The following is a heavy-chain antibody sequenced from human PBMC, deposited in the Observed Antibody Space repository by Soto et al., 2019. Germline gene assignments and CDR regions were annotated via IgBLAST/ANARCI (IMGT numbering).Heavy chain of an antibody. V-gene: IGHV1-69*01. J-gene: IGHJ5*02. Sequence: QVRLVQAGAEVKKPGSSVKVSCKASGGTFSNYAITWLRLAPGQGLEWLGGIIPVFGTVNYAQKFQGRVTITADESTSTGYMELNRLRSEDTAVYNCARANPYTISFGNWFDPGGQGSLVIVS. CDR1: GGTFSNYA. CDR3: ARANPYTISFGNWFDP. CDR2: IIPVFGTV. D-gene: IGHD6-13*01.